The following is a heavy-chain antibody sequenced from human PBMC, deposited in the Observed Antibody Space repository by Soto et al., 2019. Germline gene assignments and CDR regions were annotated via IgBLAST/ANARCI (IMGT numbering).Heavy chain of an antibody. V-gene: IGHV3-23*01. Sequence: DVQLLESGGGLVQPGGSLTLSCAASRFTFSDFAMSWDRQAPGKGLEWVSSIGGGGTDTYYADSVKGRFTISRDNSKNTLYLQMDGLRDEDTAVYYCAKDAVPYNGKWDWFDSWGQGTLVIVSS. J-gene: IGHJ5*01. CDR2: IGGGGTDT. D-gene: IGHD1-20*01. CDR3: AKDAVPYNGKWDWFDS. CDR1: RFTFSDFA.